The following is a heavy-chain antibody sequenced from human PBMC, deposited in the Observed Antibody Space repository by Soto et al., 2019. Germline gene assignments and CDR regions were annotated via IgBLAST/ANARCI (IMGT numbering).Heavy chain of an antibody. V-gene: IGHV3-21*01. D-gene: IGHD4-17*01. CDR1: GFTFSGYN. J-gene: IGHJ4*02. CDR3: ARDLTYGDYPGEYFDY. CDR2: ISSSSTYI. Sequence: PGGSLRLSCAASGFTFSGYNMNWVRQFPGKGLEWVSSISSSSTYIYYADSVKGRFAISRDNAKNSLYLQMNSLRAEDTAVYYCARDLTYGDYPGEYFDYWGQGTLVTVSS.